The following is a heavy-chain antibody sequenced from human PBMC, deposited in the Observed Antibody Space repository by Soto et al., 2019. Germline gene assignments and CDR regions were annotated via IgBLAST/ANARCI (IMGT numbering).Heavy chain of an antibody. CDR1: GFTVSSYG. J-gene: IGHJ6*04. Sequence: GGSLRLSCAASGFTVSSYGMHWVRQAPGKGLEWVAVIWYDGSNKYYVDSVKGRFTISRENSKKTLYLHMNSLRAEDTAVLYCARVRGGFVLLWCGEALDVWGKGTTVTVSS. CDR3: ARVRGGFVLLWCGEALDV. CDR2: IWYDGSNK. D-gene: IGHD3-10*01. V-gene: IGHV3-33*01.